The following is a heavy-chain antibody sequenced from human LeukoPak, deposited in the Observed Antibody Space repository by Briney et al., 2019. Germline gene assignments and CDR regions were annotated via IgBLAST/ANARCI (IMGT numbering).Heavy chain of an antibody. CDR1: GFTFSSYA. V-gene: IGHV3-23*01. J-gene: IGHJ4*02. CDR3: AKDVDTAMENPYFDY. Sequence: RGSLRLSCAASGFTFSSYAMSWVRQAPGKGLEWVSAISGSGGSTYYADSVKGRFTISRDNSKNTLYLQMNSLRAEDTAVYYCAKDVDTAMENPYFDYWGQGTLVTVSS. D-gene: IGHD5-18*01. CDR2: ISGSGGST.